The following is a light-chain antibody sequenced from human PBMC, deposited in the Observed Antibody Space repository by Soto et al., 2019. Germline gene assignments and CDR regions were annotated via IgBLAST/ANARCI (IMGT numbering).Light chain of an antibody. V-gene: IGLV2-14*03. J-gene: IGLJ2*01. CDR2: DVT. CDR1: NSDVGGYNY. Sequence: QSALTQPASVSRSPGQSITISCTGTNSDVGGYNYVSWYQRHPGKAPKLMIYDVTNRPSGVSNRFSGSKSGNTASLTISGLQAEDEADYYCSSYATGGTLVVFGGGTKLTV. CDR3: SSYATGGTLVV.